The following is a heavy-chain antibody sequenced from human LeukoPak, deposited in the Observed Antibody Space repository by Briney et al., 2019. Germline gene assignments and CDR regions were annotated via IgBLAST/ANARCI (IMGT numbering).Heavy chain of an antibody. CDR3: ARENSGRYALDY. J-gene: IGHJ4*02. V-gene: IGHV3-11*01. Sequence: KPGGSLRLSCAASGFTFSDYYMNWIRQAPGKGLEWVSYISSSGSTIYYADSVKGRFTISRDNAKNSLYLQMNSPRTEDTAVYYCARENSGRYALDYWGQGTLVTVSS. D-gene: IGHD1-26*01. CDR1: GFTFSDYY. CDR2: ISSSGSTI.